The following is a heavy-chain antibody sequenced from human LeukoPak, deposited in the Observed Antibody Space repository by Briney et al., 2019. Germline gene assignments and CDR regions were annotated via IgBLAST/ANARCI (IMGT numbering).Heavy chain of an antibody. Sequence: SETLSLTCTVSGGSISSSSYYWGWIRQPPGQGLEYIGSIYYSGNTYYNPSLKSRVTISVDTSKNQFSLKLSSVTAADTAVYYCACLTTADAFDIWGQGTMVTVSS. CDR3: ACLTTADAFDI. CDR2: IYYSGNT. D-gene: IGHD3-22*01. J-gene: IGHJ3*02. CDR1: GGSISSSSYY. V-gene: IGHV4-39*07.